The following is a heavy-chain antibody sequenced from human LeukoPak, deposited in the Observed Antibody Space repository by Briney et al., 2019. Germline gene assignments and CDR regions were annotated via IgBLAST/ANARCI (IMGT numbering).Heavy chain of an antibody. D-gene: IGHD5-18*01. Sequence: GGSLRLSCAAAGFTFSSNYMGWVRQAPGKGLGWGSVIYSGGSTSYADSVKGRFTLSRDNSKNTLYLQMNSLRAEDTAVYYCASTDTAMLQVYYYGMDVWGQGTTVTVSS. CDR1: GFTFSSNY. V-gene: IGHV3-66*01. CDR3: ASTDTAMLQVYYYGMDV. J-gene: IGHJ6*02. CDR2: IYSGGST.